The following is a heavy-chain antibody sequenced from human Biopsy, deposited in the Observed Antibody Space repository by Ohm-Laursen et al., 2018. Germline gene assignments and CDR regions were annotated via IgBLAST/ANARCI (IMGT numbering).Heavy chain of an antibody. Sequence: PGTLSLTCTVSGDSISTYYWSWIRQPPGKGLEWIGYVYYTGSTDHNPSLQSRVTISVDTSKNHFSLRLRSVTPADTAIYYCARDRGYYSDRTVPGYFDLWGRGTLVTVSS. CDR2: VYYTGST. CDR3: ARDRGYYSDRTVPGYFDL. J-gene: IGHJ2*01. D-gene: IGHD3-22*01. V-gene: IGHV4-59*01. CDR1: GDSISTYY.